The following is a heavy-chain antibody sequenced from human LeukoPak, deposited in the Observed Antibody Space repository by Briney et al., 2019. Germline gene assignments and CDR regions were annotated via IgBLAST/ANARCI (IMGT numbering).Heavy chain of an antibody. D-gene: IGHD6-19*01. Sequence: PSETLSLTCTVSGGSISSYYWSWIRQPAGKGLEWIGRIYTSGSTNYNPSLKSRVTISVDTSKNQFSLKLSSVTAADTAVYYCARGYSSGWARGYFDYWGQGTLVTVSS. J-gene: IGHJ4*02. CDR2: IYTSGST. V-gene: IGHV4-4*07. CDR1: GGSISSYY. CDR3: ARGYSSGWARGYFDY.